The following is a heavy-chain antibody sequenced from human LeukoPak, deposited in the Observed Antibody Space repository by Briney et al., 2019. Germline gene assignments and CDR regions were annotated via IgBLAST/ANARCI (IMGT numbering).Heavy chain of an antibody. CDR3: ARAGGAAGAKYDTSAYGAFDI. Sequence: AASPQTSTNASGYRSTSFWICWVRRLPGRGVQWLGMIFTHTSNTSYNPSLKGQVTISADKSINTSFGQWSSLKASDAAMYYCARAGGAAGAKYDTSAYGAFDIWGQGTMVTVSS. V-gene: IGHV5-51*01. CDR1: GYRSTSFW. CDR2: IFTHTSNT. D-gene: IGHD3-22*01. J-gene: IGHJ3*02.